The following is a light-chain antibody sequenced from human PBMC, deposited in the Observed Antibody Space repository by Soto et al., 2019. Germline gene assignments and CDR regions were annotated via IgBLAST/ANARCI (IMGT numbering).Light chain of an antibody. CDR1: HSISSW. CDR3: QQYNSYSPLT. Sequence: RVTIPCRASHSISSWLAWYQQKPGKAPKFLIYDASNLESGVPSRFSGSGSGTDFTLTISSLQPDDFATYYCQQYNSYSPLTFGGGTKVDIK. J-gene: IGKJ4*01. CDR2: DAS. V-gene: IGKV1-5*01.